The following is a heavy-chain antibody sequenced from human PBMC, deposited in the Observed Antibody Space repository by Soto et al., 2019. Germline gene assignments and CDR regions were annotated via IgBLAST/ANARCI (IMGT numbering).Heavy chain of an antibody. Sequence: ASVKVSCKGSGYPFSNYYIHWVRQAPGQGLEWMGIINPSGGGTSYAQNFQGRVTMTRDTSTSTVYMELSSLRSEDTAVYHCAPGTGDGYYPRFDFWGQGTLVTVSS. D-gene: IGHD3-22*01. CDR1: GYPFSNYY. CDR2: INPSGGGT. J-gene: IGHJ4*02. V-gene: IGHV1-46*01. CDR3: APGTGDGYYPRFDF.